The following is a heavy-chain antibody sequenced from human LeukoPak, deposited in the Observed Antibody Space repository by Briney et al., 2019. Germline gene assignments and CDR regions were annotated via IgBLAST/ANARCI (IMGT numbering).Heavy chain of an antibody. CDR1: GYTFTVYY. J-gene: IGHJ4*02. CDR3: AKGPYDFWIVKRGGFDY. Sequence: VNLYCKFSGYTFTVYYMHWVQQAPGKGLEWMGLVDPEDGEKIYAEKFQGRVTITAATSTDTAYMEPSSLRTEVKAVYYWAKGPYDFWIVKRGGFDYWGQGTLVTVSS. CDR2: VDPEDGEK. D-gene: IGHD3-3*01. V-gene: IGHV1-69-2*01.